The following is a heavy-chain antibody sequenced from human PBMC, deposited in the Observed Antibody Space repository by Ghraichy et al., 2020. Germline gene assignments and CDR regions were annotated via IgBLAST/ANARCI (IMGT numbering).Heavy chain of an antibody. CDR1: GGSISSSNW. V-gene: IGHV4-4*02. J-gene: IGHJ5*02. CDR3: ARGGVRWYNHNWFDP. CDR2: IYHSGST. D-gene: IGHD1-14*01. Sequence: SETLSLTCAVSGGSISSSNWWSWVRQPPGKGLEWIGEIYHSGSTNYNPSLKSRVTISVDKSKNQFSLKLSSVTAADTAVYYCARGGVRWYNHNWFDPWGQGTLVTVSS.